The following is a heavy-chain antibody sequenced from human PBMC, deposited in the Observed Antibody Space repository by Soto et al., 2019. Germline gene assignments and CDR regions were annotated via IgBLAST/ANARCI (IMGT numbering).Heavy chain of an antibody. CDR2: IRSSSSYI. V-gene: IGHV3-21*01. D-gene: IGHD3-10*01. CDR1: GFTFSNYS. J-gene: IGHJ5*02. Sequence: EVQLVESGGGLVKPGGSLRLSCAASGFTFSNYSMNWVRQAPGKGLEWVSSIRSSSSYIYYADSVKGRFTISRDNAKNSPYLQVNSLRGEDTALYYCARDLRTGVDNWFDPWGQGTLVTVSS. CDR3: ARDLRTGVDNWFDP.